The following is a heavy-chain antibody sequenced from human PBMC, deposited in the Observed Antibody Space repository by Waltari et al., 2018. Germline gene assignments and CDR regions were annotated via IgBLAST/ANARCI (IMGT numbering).Heavy chain of an antibody. CDR3: ARARDYYDSSGYYRSAFDI. J-gene: IGHJ3*02. V-gene: IGHV1-69*13. D-gene: IGHD3-22*01. Sequence: QVQLVQSGAEVKKPGASVKVSCKVSGYTLTELSMHWVRQAPGQGLEWMGGIIPIFGTANYAQKFQGRVTITADESTSTAYMELSSLRSEDTAVYYCARARDYYDSSGYYRSAFDIWGQGTMVTVSS. CDR2: IIPIFGTA. CDR1: GYTLTELS.